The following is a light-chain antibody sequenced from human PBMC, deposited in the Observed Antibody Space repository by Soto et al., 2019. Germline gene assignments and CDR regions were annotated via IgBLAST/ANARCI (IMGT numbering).Light chain of an antibody. CDR1: QSVNNNY. V-gene: IGKV3-20*01. Sequence: EIVLTQSPGTLSLSPGERATLSCRASQSVNNNYLAWYQQKPGQAPRLLIYGASSRGTGIPERFSGSGSGTDFTLTISRLEPDDFAVYDCQQYGSSPWTFGQGTNVEI. CDR2: GAS. J-gene: IGKJ1*01. CDR3: QQYGSSPWT.